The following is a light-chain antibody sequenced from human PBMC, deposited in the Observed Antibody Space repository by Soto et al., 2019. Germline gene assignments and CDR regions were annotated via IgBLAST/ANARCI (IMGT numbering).Light chain of an antibody. J-gene: IGLJ1*01. CDR1: SSDVGGYNY. Sequence: QSALTQPASVSGSPGQSITISCTGTSSDVGGYNYVSWYQQHPGTAPKFMIYDVSNRPSGVSNRFSGSKSGNTASLTISGLQAEDEADYYCSSYTNSNTRQIVFGTGTKLTVL. CDR3: SSYTNSNTRQIV. V-gene: IGLV2-14*01. CDR2: DVS.